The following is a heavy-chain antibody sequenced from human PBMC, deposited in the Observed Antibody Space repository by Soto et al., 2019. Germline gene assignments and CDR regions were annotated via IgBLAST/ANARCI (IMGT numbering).Heavy chain of an antibody. D-gene: IGHD2-15*01. Sequence: QVQLVESGGGVVQPGRSLRLSCAASGFTFSSYAMHWVRQAPGKGLEWVAVISYDGSNKYYADSVKGRFTISRDNSKNALYLQMNSLRAEDTAVYYCARDRDYGAWGGTTGPDIVVVVATYYGMDVWGQGTTVTVSS. CDR2: ISYDGSNK. V-gene: IGHV3-30-3*01. CDR1: GFTFSSYA. CDR3: ARDRDYGAWGGTTGPDIVVVVATYYGMDV. J-gene: IGHJ6*02.